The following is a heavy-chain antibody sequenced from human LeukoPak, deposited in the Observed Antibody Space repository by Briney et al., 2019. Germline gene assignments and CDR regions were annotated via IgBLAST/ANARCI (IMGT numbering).Heavy chain of an antibody. J-gene: IGHJ4*02. V-gene: IGHV4-30-4*01. D-gene: IGHD3-10*01. Sequence: SQTLSLTCTVSGVSISSGDYYWSWMRQPPGKGLEWVGYIYYSGSTYYNPSLKSRVTISVDTSKNQFSLNLSSVTAADTAVYYCARGDYYGSGSYPDYWGQGTLVTVSS. CDR1: GVSISSGDYY. CDR2: IYYSGST. CDR3: ARGDYYGSGSYPDY.